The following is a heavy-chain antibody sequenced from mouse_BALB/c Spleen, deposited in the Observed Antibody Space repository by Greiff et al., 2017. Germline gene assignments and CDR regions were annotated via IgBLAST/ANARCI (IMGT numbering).Heavy chain of an antibody. D-gene: IGHD2-4*01. V-gene: IGHV5-6-4*01. J-gene: IGHJ4*01. Sequence: EVHLVESGGGLVKPGGSLKLSCAASGFTFSSYTMSWVRQTPEKRLEWVATISSGGSYTYYPDSVKGRFTISRDNAKNTLYLQMSSLKSEDTAMYYCARPIYYDYDGGTYYAMDYWGQGTSVTVSS. CDR2: ISSGGSYT. CDR1: GFTFSSYT. CDR3: ARPIYYDYDGGTYYAMDY.